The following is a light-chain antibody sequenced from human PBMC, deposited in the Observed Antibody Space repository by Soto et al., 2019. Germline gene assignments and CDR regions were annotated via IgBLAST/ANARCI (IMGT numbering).Light chain of an antibody. CDR1: RSAIGGYNY. CDR2: DVN. J-gene: IGLJ2*01. Sequence: QSALTQPRSVSGSPGQSVTISCTGTRSAIGGYNYVSWYQQHPGKAPKLMIYDVNKRPSGVPNRFSGSQSGNTASLTISGLQAEDEADYYCCSYAVEDTYVVVGEGTKLTVL. V-gene: IGLV2-11*01. CDR3: CSYAVEDTYVV.